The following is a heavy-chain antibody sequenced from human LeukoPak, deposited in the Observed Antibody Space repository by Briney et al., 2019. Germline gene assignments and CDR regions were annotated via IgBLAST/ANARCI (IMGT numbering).Heavy chain of an antibody. Sequence: SETLSLTCTVSGGSISSYYWSWIRQPPGKGLEWIGYIYYSGSTSYNPSLKSRVTISVDTSKNQFSLKLSSVTAADTAVYYCARRRAAADTGLGWFDPWGQGTLVTVSS. D-gene: IGHD6-13*01. J-gene: IGHJ5*02. CDR3: ARRRAAADTGLGWFDP. V-gene: IGHV4-59*08. CDR2: IYYSGST. CDR1: GGSISSYY.